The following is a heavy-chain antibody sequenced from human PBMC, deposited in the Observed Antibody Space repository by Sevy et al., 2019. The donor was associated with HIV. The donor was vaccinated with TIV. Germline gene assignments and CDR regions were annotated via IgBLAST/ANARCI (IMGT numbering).Heavy chain of an antibody. J-gene: IGHJ4*02. CDR1: GDTFSIYG. CDR2: IIPLFDTT. CDR3: ARTFPNILTGYYDY. Sequence: ASVKVSCKASGDTFSIYGISWVRQAPGQGLAWMEGIIPLFDTTNNAPKFHDRVTFTAHESMSTAPMELSSLRSENTAESYCARTFPNILTGYYDYWGQGTLVTVSS. D-gene: IGHD3-9*01. V-gene: IGHV1-69*13.